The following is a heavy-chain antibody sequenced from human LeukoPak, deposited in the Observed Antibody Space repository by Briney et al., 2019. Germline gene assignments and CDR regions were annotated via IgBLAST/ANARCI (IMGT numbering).Heavy chain of an antibody. Sequence: GGSLRLSCAASGFTFSSYSMNWVRQAPGKGLEWVSSISSSSSYIYYADSVKGRFTISRDNSKNTLYLQMNSLRAEDTAVYYCAKAQYYDILTGPDLNWGQGTLVTVSS. V-gene: IGHV3-21*04. J-gene: IGHJ4*02. D-gene: IGHD3-9*01. CDR1: GFTFSSYS. CDR2: ISSSSSYI. CDR3: AKAQYYDILTGPDLN.